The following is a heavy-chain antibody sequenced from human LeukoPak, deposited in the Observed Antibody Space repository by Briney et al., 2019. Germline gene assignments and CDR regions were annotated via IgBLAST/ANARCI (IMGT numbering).Heavy chain of an antibody. V-gene: IGHV3-48*03. J-gene: IGHJ4*02. CDR1: GFTFSSYE. CDR3: ASGAAAGRLDY. D-gene: IGHD6-13*01. CDR2: ISSSGSTI. Sequence: GSLRLSCAASGFTFSSYEMNWVRQVPGKGLEWVSYISSSGSTIYYADSVKGRFTISRDNAKNSLYLQMNSLRAEDTAVYYCASGAAAGRLDYWGQGTLVTVSS.